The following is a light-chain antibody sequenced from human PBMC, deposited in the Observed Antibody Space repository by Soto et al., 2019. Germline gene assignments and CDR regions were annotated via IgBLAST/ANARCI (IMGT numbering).Light chain of an antibody. Sequence: QSALTQPASVSGSPGQSITISCTGTSSDVGGYNYVSWYQQHPGKAPKLMIYEVSNRPSGVSNRFSGSKSGDTASLTISGLKAADEADYYCSSYTSSSPFVFGSGTKLTVL. J-gene: IGLJ1*01. CDR2: EVS. CDR1: SSDVGGYNY. V-gene: IGLV2-14*01. CDR3: SSYTSSSPFV.